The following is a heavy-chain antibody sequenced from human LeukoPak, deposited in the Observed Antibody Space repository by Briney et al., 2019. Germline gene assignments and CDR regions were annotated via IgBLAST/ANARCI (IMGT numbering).Heavy chain of an antibody. CDR3: ARAPFRDTAMVTLGY. CDR1: GYTFTGYY. CDR2: INPNSGGT. V-gene: IGHV1-2*02. J-gene: IGHJ4*02. D-gene: IGHD5-18*01. Sequence: ASVKVSCKASGYTFTGYYMHWVRQAPGQGLEWMGWINPNSGGTNYAQKFQGRVTMTRDTSISTAYMELSRLRSDDTAVYYCARAPFRDTAMVTLGYWGQGTLVTVSS.